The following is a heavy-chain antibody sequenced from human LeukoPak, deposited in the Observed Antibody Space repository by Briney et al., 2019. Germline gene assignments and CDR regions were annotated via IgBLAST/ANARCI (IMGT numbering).Heavy chain of an antibody. CDR1: GFTFSSYA. J-gene: IGHJ4*02. Sequence: GGSLRLSCAASGFTFSSYAMSWVRQAPGKGLEWVSAISGSGGSTYYADSVKGRFTISRDNSKNTLYLQMNGLRAEDTAVYYCAKSRRDDSSAPYFDYWGQGTLVTVSS. V-gene: IGHV3-23*01. D-gene: IGHD3-22*01. CDR2: ISGSGGST. CDR3: AKSRRDDSSAPYFDY.